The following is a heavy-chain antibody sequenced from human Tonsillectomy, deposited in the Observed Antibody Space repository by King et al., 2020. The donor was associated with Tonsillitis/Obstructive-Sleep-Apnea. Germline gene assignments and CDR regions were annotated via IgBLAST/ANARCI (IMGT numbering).Heavy chain of an antibody. J-gene: IGHJ6*02. V-gene: IGHV3-43D*03. CDR3: AKDVDIAGFNGMDV. CDR2: ISWDGGST. Sequence: VQLVESRGVVVQPGGSLRLSCAASGFTFDDFAMHWVRQAPGKGLEWVSLISWDGGSTYYADSVKGRFIISRDNSKNSLYLQMNSLRAEDTALYFCAKDVDIAGFNGMDVWGHGTTVTVSS. D-gene: IGHD5-12*01. CDR1: GFTFDDFA.